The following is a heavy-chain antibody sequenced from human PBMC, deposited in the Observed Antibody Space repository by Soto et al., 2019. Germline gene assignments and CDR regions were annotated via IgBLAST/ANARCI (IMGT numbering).Heavy chain of an antibody. CDR3: ARDQLAFDY. V-gene: IGHV3-11*01. J-gene: IGHJ4*02. D-gene: IGHD6-13*01. CDR1: GFTFSDYY. CDR2: ISSSGSTI. Sequence: WGSLRLSCAASGFTFSDYYIILIRQAPCKWLEWVSYISSSGSTIYYADSVKGRFTISRDNAKNSLYLQMNSLRAEDTAVYYCARDQLAFDYWGQGTLVTVSS.